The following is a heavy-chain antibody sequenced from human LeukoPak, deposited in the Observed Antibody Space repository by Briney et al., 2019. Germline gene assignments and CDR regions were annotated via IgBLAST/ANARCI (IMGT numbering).Heavy chain of an antibody. CDR3: ARDLAPALDAFDI. Sequence: GASVKVSSKASGYTFTIYYMHWVRQAPGQGLEWMGIINPSGGSTSYAQKFQGRVTMTRDMSTSTVYMELSSLRSEDTAVYYCARDLAPALDAFDIGGQGTMVTVSA. CDR2: INPSGGST. J-gene: IGHJ3*02. V-gene: IGHV1-46*01. CDR1: GYTFTIYY.